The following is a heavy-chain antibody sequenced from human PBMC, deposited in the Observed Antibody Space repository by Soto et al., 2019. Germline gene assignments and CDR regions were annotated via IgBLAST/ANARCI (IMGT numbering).Heavy chain of an antibody. CDR2: IXXSXGXX. CDR3: ARTWIRFGPNDY. Sequence: PGGSLRLSCEAAGFAFNSYGINWVRQAPGKGLXWVXFIXXSXGXXXYXXSVRGRFTISRDNAKKSVYLQMNSLRVEDTAIYYCARTWIRFGPNDYWGQGAPVTASS. J-gene: IGHJ4*02. CDR1: GFAFNSYG. V-gene: IGHV3-21*01. D-gene: IGHD3-16*01.